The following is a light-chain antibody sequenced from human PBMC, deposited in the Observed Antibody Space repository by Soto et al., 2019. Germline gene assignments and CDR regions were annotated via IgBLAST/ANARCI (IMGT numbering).Light chain of an antibody. CDR2: GAS. CDR3: RQYHTFPVT. Sequence: DLQMTQSPSSLSASVGDTVTITCRASQGINNFLAWFQQKPGKAPKSLIYGASTLQSGVPSNFSGSGSDTDFTLTISSLQPDDSATYFCRQYHTFPVTFGGGTKVEIK. CDR1: QGINNF. J-gene: IGKJ4*01. V-gene: IGKV1-16*02.